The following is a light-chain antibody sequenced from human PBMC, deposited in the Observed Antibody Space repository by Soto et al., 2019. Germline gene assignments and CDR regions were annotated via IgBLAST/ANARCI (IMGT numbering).Light chain of an antibody. CDR3: LQDYNLPRT. J-gene: IGKJ1*01. CDR1: QTISSTF. Sequence: EIVLTQSPGTLSLSPGERATLSCRASQTISSTFLAWYRQRPGQAPRLLIYGASSRATGIPDRFSGSGSGTDFTLTISSLDPEDFATYFCLQDYNLPRTFGQGTTVEI. CDR2: GAS. V-gene: IGKV3-20*01.